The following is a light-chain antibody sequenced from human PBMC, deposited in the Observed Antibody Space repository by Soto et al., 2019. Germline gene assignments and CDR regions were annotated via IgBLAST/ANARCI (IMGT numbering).Light chain of an antibody. CDR1: SSDVGYYNY. Sequence: QSALTQPASVSGSPGQSITISCTGTSSDVGYYNYVSWYQHHPGKVPKLMIYEVSNRPSGVSNRFSGSKSGNTASLTISGLQAEDEADYYCSSYTTSSTQVFGGGTKPTVL. J-gene: IGLJ3*02. CDR3: SSYTTSSTQV. V-gene: IGLV2-14*01. CDR2: EVS.